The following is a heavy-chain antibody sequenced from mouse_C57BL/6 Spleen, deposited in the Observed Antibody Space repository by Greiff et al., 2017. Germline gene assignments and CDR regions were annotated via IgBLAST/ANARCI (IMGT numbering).Heavy chain of an antibody. J-gene: IGHJ2*01. V-gene: IGHV1-20*01. CDR2: INPYNGDT. CDR3: ARGYYFDY. Sequence: EFQLQQSGPELVKPGDSVKISCKASGYSFTGYFMNWVMQSHGKSLEWIGRINPYNGDTFYNQKFKGKATLTVDKSSSTAHMELRSLTSEDSAVYYCARGYYFDYWGQGTTLTVSS. CDR1: GYSFTGYF.